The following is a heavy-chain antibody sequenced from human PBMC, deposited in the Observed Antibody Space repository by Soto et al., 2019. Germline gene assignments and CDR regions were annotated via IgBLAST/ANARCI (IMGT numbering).Heavy chain of an antibody. Sequence: SETLSLTCTVSGGSISSYCWSWIRHPPGKGLEWIGYIYYSGSTNYNPSLKSRVTISVDTSKNQFSLKLSSVTAADTAVYYCARHRSGSYYNFDYWGPGTMVTV. J-gene: IGHJ4*02. CDR2: IYYSGST. V-gene: IGHV4-59*01. CDR1: GGSISSYC. CDR3: ARHRSGSYYNFDY. D-gene: IGHD3-10*01.